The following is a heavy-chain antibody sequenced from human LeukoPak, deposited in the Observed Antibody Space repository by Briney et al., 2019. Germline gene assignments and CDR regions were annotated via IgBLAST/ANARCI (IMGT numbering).Heavy chain of an antibody. CDR2: ISSSSTI. CDR3: ARDGEYYYDSSGYYY. CDR1: GFTFSSYS. V-gene: IGHV3-48*02. D-gene: IGHD3-22*01. Sequence: GGSLRLSCAASGFTFSSYSMNWVRQAPGKGLEWVSYISSSSTIYYADSVKGRSTISRDNAKNSLYLQMNSLRDEDTAVYYCARDGEYYYDSSGYYYWGQGTLVTVSS. J-gene: IGHJ4*02.